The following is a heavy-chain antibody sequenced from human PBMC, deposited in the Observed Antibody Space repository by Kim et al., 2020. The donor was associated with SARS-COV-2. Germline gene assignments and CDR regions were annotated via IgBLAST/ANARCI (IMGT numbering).Heavy chain of an antibody. J-gene: IGHJ4*02. CDR1: GFTFSSYA. CDR2: ISYDGSKK. CDR3: ARGGGSYARVFDY. D-gene: IGHD1-26*01. V-gene: IGHV3-30-3*01. Sequence: GGSLRLSCAASGFTFSSYAMHWVRQAPGKGLEWVAVISYDGSKKYYADSVKGRFTISRDNSKNTLYLQMNSLRAEDTAVYYCARGGGSYARVFDYCGQG.